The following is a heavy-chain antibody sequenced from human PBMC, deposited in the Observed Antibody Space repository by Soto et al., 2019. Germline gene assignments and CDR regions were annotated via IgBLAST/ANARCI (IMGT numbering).Heavy chain of an antibody. V-gene: IGHV4-31*03. CDR2: INYSGTT. CDR1: GGSFSSDSFI. CDR3: ARDHKWDGMDV. Sequence: QVQLQESGPGLVKPSQTLSLTCSVSGGSFSSDSFIWSWVRQFPGKGLEWIGYINYSGTTYYNPSLRSRITMSVHTSKNQFSLNLSSVTAADTAVYYCARDHKWDGMDVWGQGTTVTVSS. D-gene: IGHD1-26*01. J-gene: IGHJ6*02.